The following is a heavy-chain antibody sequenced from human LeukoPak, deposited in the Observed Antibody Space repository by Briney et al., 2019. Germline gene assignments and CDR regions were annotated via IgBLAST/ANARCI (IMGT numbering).Heavy chain of an antibody. Sequence: GGSLRLSCTAFGFTFSSYTMSWVRQAPGKGLEWVSGISSSGSGGNTYYADSVKGWFTISRDNAKNSLYLQMNSLRAEDTALYYCAKDIQEALGFIDYWGQGTLVTVSS. CDR3: AKDIQEALGFIDY. D-gene: IGHD2-21*01. CDR2: ISSSGSGGNT. J-gene: IGHJ4*02. CDR1: GFTFSSYT. V-gene: IGHV3-23*01.